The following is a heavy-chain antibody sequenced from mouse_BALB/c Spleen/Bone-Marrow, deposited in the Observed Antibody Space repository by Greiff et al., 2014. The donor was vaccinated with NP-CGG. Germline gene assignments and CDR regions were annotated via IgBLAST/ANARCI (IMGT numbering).Heavy chain of an antibody. J-gene: IGHJ1*01. CDR1: GFSLTSYD. D-gene: IGHD2-13*01. CDR3: VREGAYYGDYDWYFDV. CDR2: IWTGGGT. Sequence: VQLQQSGPGLVAPSQCLSITCTVSGFSLTSYDINWIRQPPGKGLEWLGVIWTGGGTNYNSAFMSRLSISKDNSKSQVFLKMNSLQTDDTAIYYCVREGAYYGDYDWYFDVWGAGTTVTVSS. V-gene: IGHV2-9-2*01.